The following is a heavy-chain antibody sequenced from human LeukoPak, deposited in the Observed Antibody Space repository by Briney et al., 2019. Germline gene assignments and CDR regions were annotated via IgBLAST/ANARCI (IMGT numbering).Heavy chain of an antibody. V-gene: IGHV1-69*04. CDR3: AREGLVDYGMDV. CDR2: IIPILGIA. Sequence: ASVKVSCKASGGTFSSYAISWVRQAPGQGLEWMGRIIPILGIANYAQKFQGRVTITADKSTSTAYMELSSLRSEDTAVYYCAREGLVDYGMDVWGQGTTVTVSS. CDR1: GGTFSSYA. D-gene: IGHD5/OR15-5a*01. J-gene: IGHJ6*02.